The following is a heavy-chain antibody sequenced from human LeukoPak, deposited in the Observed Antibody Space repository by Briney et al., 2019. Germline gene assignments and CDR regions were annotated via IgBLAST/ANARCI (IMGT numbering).Heavy chain of an antibody. D-gene: IGHD5-18*01. CDR3: ARERYSYGYGVDWFDP. V-gene: IGHV3-23*01. CDR1: GFTFSSYA. J-gene: IGHJ5*02. CDR2: IGSGGST. Sequence: GGSLRLSCAASGFTFSSYAMSWVRQAPGKGLEWVSTIGSGGSTYYADTVKGRFTISRDNSKNTLSLQMNSLRAEDTAVYYCARERYSYGYGVDWFDPWGQGTLVTVSS.